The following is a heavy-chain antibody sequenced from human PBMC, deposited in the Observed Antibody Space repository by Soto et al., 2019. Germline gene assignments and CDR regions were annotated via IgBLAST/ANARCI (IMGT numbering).Heavy chain of an antibody. V-gene: IGHV3-7*01. Sequence: GSLRLSCAASGFTFSSYWMNWVRQAPGKGLEWVANIKQDGSEKYYVDSVKGRFTISRDNAKNSLYLQMNSLRAEDTAVYYCARDIGPGYYYYYMDVWGKGTTVTVSS. CDR2: IKQDGSEK. D-gene: IGHD1-26*01. CDR3: ARDIGPGYYYYYMDV. CDR1: GFTFSSYW. J-gene: IGHJ6*03.